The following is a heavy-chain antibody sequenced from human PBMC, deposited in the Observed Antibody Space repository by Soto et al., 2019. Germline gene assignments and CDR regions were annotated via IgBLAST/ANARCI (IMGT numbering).Heavy chain of an antibody. V-gene: IGHV4-31*03. CDR3: ARSGYSYGPNPLLY. J-gene: IGHJ4*02. CDR2: IYYSGST. CDR1: GDSICSGGFY. Sequence: SDTCRVAGDSICSGGFYWSWNRKHPGKGLEWIGYIYYSGSTYYNPSLKSRVTISVDTSKNQFSLKLSSVTAADTAVYYCARSGYSYGPNPLLYWGQGTLVTVSS. D-gene: IGHD5-18*01.